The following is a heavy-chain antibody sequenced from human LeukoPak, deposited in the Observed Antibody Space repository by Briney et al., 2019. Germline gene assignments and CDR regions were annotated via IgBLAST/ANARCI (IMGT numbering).Heavy chain of an antibody. D-gene: IGHD3-10*01. Sequence: PGGSLRLSCTASGFTFSRYAMSWVRQAPGKGREGVAVLSGSGTTAHYADSVKGRFTISRDNSRSAVFLEMNSLRLEDTAVYYCAKVGGLFWFGELDYWGQGTRVTVSS. CDR3: AKVGGLFWFGELDY. J-gene: IGHJ4*02. V-gene: IGHV3-23*01. CDR2: LSGSGTTA. CDR1: GFTFSRYA.